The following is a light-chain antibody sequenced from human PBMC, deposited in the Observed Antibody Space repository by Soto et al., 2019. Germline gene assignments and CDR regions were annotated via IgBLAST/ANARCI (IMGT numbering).Light chain of an antibody. Sequence: EIVLTQSPATLSLSPGERATLSSRASQSVSSYLAWYQQKPGQAPRLLIYDASNRATGIPARFSGSGSGTDFTLTISSLEPEDFAVYYCQQRSNWPPATFGPGTKVDIK. CDR1: QSVSSY. CDR3: QQRSNWPPAT. J-gene: IGKJ3*01. V-gene: IGKV3-11*01. CDR2: DAS.